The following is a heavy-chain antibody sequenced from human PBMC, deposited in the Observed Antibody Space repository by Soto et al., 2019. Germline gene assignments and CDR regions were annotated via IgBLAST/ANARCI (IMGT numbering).Heavy chain of an antibody. D-gene: IGHD3-22*01. CDR3: AKAGTVVITNWFDY. CDR1: GFTFSSYG. V-gene: IGHV3-30*18. Sequence: PGGSLRLSCAASGFTFSSYGMHWVRQAPGKGLEWVAVISYDGSNKYYADSVKGRFTISRDNSKNTLYLQMNSLRAEDTAVYYCAKAGTVVITNWFDYWGQGTLVTVSS. CDR2: ISYDGSNK. J-gene: IGHJ5*01.